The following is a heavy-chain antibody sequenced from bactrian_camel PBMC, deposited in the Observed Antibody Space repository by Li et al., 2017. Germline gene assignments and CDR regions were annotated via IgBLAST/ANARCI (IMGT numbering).Heavy chain of an antibody. J-gene: IGHJ4*01. Sequence: QLVESGGGSVQIGGSLTLACAASRGFNDADAEWGWFRQAPGAQCEMVASISPDGKAYYSDSVKGRFTISRDNAKSVLYLQMDSLKSEDTALYYCATDLSTLADEVWFNYWGQGTQVTVS. CDR1: RGFNDADA. CDR2: ISPDGKA. D-gene: IGHD6*01. CDR3: ATDLSTLADEVWFNY. V-gene: IGHV3S53*01.